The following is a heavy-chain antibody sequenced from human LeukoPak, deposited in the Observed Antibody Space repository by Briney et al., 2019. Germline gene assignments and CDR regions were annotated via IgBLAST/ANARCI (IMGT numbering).Heavy chain of an antibody. Sequence: GGSLRLSCAASGFTFSSYAMHWVRQAPGKGLEWVAVISYDGSNKYYADSVKGRFTISRDNTKNSLYLQMNSLRAEDTAVYYCARDGSGWYFDYWGQGTLVTVSS. V-gene: IGHV3-30*04. CDR1: GFTFSSYA. CDR2: ISYDGSNK. D-gene: IGHD6-19*01. J-gene: IGHJ4*02. CDR3: ARDGSGWYFDY.